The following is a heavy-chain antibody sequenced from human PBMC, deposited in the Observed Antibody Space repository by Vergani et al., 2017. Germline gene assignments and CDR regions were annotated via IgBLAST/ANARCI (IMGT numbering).Heavy chain of an antibody. CDR2: INHSGST. CDR1: GGSLSGYY. V-gene: IGHV4-34*01. CDR3: ARGARRCTSTSCYRVWYFDL. J-gene: IGHJ2*01. D-gene: IGHD2-2*02. Sequence: QMQQQQWGAGLLKPSETLSLTCAVYGGSLSGYYWSWIRQPPGKGLEWIGEINHSGSTNYNPSGKSRVTISVDTSRNQFSLLSYVTAADTAVYYCARGARRCTSTSCYRVWYFDLWGRGVLVTVSS.